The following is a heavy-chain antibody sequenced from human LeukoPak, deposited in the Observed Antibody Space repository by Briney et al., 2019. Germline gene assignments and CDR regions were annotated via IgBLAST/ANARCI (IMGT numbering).Heavy chain of an antibody. V-gene: IGHV1-8*01. J-gene: IGHJ4*02. CDR2: MNPNSGNT. CDR1: GYTFTSYD. D-gene: IGHD1-26*01. Sequence: SVKVSCKASGYTFTSYDINWARQATGQGLDWMGWMNPNSGNTGYAQKFQGRVTMTRNTSISTAYMELSRLRSEDTAVYYCARDRSPTAFYFDYWGQGTLVTVSS. CDR3: ARDRSPTAFYFDY.